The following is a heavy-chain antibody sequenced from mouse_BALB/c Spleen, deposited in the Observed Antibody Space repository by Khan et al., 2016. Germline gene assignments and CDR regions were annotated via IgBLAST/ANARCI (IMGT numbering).Heavy chain of an antibody. D-gene: IGHD2-3*01. CDR3: ASVYDGCTAWFAY. CDR2: NYPGDGMI. J-gene: IGHJ3*01. V-gene: IGHV1S56*01. CDR1: GYAFTSYY. Sequence: VQLKQSGPELAKPGASVKMSCKASGYAFTSYYIHWVKQRPGQGLEWIGWNYPGDGMINYNEKFRGRTTLTADKSSSTAYMLLSSLTSEDSAIYFCASVYDGCTAWFAYWGHGTLVTVSA.